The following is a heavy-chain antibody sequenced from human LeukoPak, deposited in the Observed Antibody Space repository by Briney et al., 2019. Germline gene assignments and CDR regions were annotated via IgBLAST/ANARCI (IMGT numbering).Heavy chain of an antibody. CDR3: ARLFPATGTPYYYIMDV. Sequence: SETLSLTCTVSGGSISNYYWSWIRRPAGRGLEWIGHFYSSGNYNTHPSLESRVTMSVDTSKNQFSLRLSSVTAADTAVYYCARLFPATGTPYYYIMDVWGQGTTVTVSS. CDR1: GGSISNYY. J-gene: IGHJ6*02. V-gene: IGHV4-4*07. D-gene: IGHD6-13*01. CDR2: FYSSGNY.